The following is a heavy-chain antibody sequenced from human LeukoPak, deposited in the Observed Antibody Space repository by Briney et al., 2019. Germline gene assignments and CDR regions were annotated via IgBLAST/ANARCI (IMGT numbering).Heavy chain of an antibody. Sequence: PGGSLRLSCAASGFTFSSYWMSWVRQAPGKGLEWVANIKQDGSEKYYVDSVKGRFTISRDNAKNSLYLQMNSLRAEDTAVYYCAREAPWIGEPHVMDVWGQGTTVTVSS. CDR3: AREAPWIGEPHVMDV. CDR1: GFTFSSYW. CDR2: IKQDGSEK. J-gene: IGHJ6*02. D-gene: IGHD3-10*01. V-gene: IGHV3-7*01.